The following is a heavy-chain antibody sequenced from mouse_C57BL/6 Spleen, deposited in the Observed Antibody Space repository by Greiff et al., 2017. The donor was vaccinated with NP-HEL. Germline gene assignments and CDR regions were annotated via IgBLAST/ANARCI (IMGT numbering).Heavy chain of an antibody. D-gene: IGHD1-1*02. J-gene: IGHJ1*03. CDR1: GYTFTSYW. Sequence: VQLQQSGAELVKPGASVKMSCKASGYTFTSYWITWVKQSPGQGLEWIGDIYPGSGSTNYNEKFKSKATLTVDTSSSTAYMQLSSLTSEDSAVYYCARGGGFPSYWYFDVWGTGTTVTVSS. CDR3: ARGGGFPSYWYFDV. V-gene: IGHV1-55*01. CDR2: IYPGSGST.